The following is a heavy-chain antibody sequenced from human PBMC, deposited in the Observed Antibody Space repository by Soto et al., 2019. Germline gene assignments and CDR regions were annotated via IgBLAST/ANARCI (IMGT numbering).Heavy chain of an antibody. CDR3: ARSHRFSFVMRSSDVRSYYGMDV. CDR1: GFTFSSYA. V-gene: IGHV3-30-3*01. J-gene: IGHJ6*02. D-gene: IGHD6-19*01. Sequence: GGSMRLSCAASGFTFSSYAMHWVRQAPGKGLEWVAVISYDGSNKYYADSVKGRFTISRDNSKNTLYLQMNSLRAEDTAVYYCARSHRFSFVMRSSDVRSYYGMDVWGQGTTVTVSS. CDR2: ISYDGSNK.